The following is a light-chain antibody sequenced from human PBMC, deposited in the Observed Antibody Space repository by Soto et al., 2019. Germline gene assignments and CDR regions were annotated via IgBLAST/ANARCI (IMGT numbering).Light chain of an antibody. V-gene: IGLV1-40*01. Sequence: QPVLTQPPSVSGAPGQTVTISCTGSSSNIGADYDVQWYQQLPRTAPKLLISDNNYRPSGVPDRFSGSKSGTSASLAITGLQAEDEADYYCQSYDSSLSAVVFGGGTKVTVL. CDR1: SSNIGADYD. J-gene: IGLJ2*01. CDR3: QSYDSSLSAVV. CDR2: DNN.